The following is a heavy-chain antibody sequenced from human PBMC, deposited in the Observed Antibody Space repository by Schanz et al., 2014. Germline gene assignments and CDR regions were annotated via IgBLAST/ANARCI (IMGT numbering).Heavy chain of an antibody. CDR3: ARGHYGLDV. Sequence: VHLVESGGGVVQPGGSLRLSCEASGFIFNDHGMNWVRQATGKGLEWVPSINADGSETNYLDSVKGRFTISRDNAKGSVYLQMNSLRAEDTAVYYCARGHYGLDVWGPGTSVTVSS. D-gene: IGHD3-10*01. CDR1: GFIFNDHG. J-gene: IGHJ6*02. V-gene: IGHV3-7*01. CDR2: INADGSET.